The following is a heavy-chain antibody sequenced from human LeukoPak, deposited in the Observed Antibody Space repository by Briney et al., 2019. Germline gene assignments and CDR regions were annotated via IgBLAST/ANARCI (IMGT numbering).Heavy chain of an antibody. CDR1: GGSISSYY. V-gene: IGHV4-39*07. CDR3: ARSDGYGLVGI. CDR2: IYSSGST. J-gene: IGHJ3*02. D-gene: IGHD3-10*01. Sequence: SEALSLTCTVSGGSISSYYWGWIRQPPGKTLEWIGSIYSSGSTYYNPSLKSRVIIIIDTPKNHFSLTLSSVTAADTAVYYCARSDGYGLVGIWGQGTMVTVSS.